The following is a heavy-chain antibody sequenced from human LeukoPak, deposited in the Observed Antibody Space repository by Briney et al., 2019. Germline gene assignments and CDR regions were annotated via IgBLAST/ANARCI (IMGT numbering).Heavy chain of an antibody. CDR2: ISSSSSPI. Sequence: GGSLRLSCAASGFTFNTHSINWVRQAPGKGLEWVSYISSSSSPIYYADSVKGRFTISRDNAKNSLYLQMNSLRAEDTAVYYCARDQSDTAMPPDWGQGTLVTVSS. CDR1: GFTFNTHS. V-gene: IGHV3-48*01. D-gene: IGHD5-18*01. J-gene: IGHJ4*02. CDR3: ARDQSDTAMPPD.